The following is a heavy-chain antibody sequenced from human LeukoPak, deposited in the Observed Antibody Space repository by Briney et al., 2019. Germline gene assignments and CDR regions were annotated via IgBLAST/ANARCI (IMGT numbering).Heavy chain of an antibody. CDR3: ARVAEYQLRYYFDY. V-gene: IGHV1-18*01. CDR1: AFTFTSYG. D-gene: IGHD2-2*01. J-gene: IGHJ4*02. Sequence: GASVKVSCKASAFTFTSYGFSWVRQAPGQGLEWMGWISAYNGDTNYAQKLQGRVTMTTDTSTSTVYMELRSLRSDDTAVYYCARVAEYQLRYYFDYWGQGTLVTVSS. CDR2: ISAYNGDT.